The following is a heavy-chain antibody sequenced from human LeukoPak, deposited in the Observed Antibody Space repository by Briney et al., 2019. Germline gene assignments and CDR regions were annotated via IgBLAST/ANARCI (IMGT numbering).Heavy chain of an antibody. CDR1: GFTFSNAW. D-gene: IGHD6-13*01. V-gene: IGHV3-23*01. CDR3: ARAYSSGWSYFDY. Sequence: GGSLRLSCAASGFTFSNAWMSWVRQAPGKGLEWVSAISGSGGSTYYADSVRGRFTISRDNSKNTLYLHMNSLRAEDTAVYSCARAYSSGWSYFDYWGQGTLVTVSS. CDR2: ISGSGGST. J-gene: IGHJ4*02.